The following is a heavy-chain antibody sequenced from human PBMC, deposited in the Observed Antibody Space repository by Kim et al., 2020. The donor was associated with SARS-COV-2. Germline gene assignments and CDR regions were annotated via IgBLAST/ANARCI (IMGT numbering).Heavy chain of an antibody. CDR2: IKQDGSEK. D-gene: IGHD6-19*01. CDR3: ARDAPPWYSSGWELDY. J-gene: IGHJ4*02. Sequence: GGSLRLSCAASGFTFSSYWMSWVRQAPGKGLEWVANIKQDGSEKYYVDSVKGRFTISRDNAKNSLYLQMNSLRAEDTAVYYCARDAPPWYSSGWELDYWGQGTLVTVSS. V-gene: IGHV3-7*03. CDR1: GFTFSSYW.